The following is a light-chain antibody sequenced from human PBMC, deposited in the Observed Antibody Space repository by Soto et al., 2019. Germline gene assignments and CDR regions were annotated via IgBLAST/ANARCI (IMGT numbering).Light chain of an antibody. Sequence: DIQMTQSPSSLSASVGDRVTITCQASQDIFNYLNWYQQKPGKAPKLLIYEASTLETGVPSRFSGGGSGTHFTFTISSXQPEDFATYYCQQYIYLPLTFGGGTKVDIK. CDR3: QQYIYLPLT. CDR2: EAS. J-gene: IGKJ4*01. V-gene: IGKV1-33*01. CDR1: QDIFNY.